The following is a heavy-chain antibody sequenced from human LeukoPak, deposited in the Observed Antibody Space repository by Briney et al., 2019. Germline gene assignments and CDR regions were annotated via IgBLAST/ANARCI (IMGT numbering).Heavy chain of an antibody. CDR2: IIPIFGTA. V-gene: IGHV1-69*13. CDR1: GGTSSSYA. D-gene: IGHD3-10*01. CDR3: ARAIETYGSGTYYSDY. Sequence: SVKVSCKASGGTSSSYAISWVRQAPGQGLEWMGGIIPIFGTANYAQKFQGRVTITADESTSTAYMELSSLRSEDTAVYYCARAIETYGSGTYYSDYWGQGTLVTVSS. J-gene: IGHJ4*02.